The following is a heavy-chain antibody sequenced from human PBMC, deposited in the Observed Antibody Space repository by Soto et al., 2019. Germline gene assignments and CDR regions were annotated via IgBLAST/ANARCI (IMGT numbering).Heavy chain of an antibody. V-gene: IGHV3-21*01. CDR2: ISGYSTKI. J-gene: IGHJ6*02. D-gene: IGHD6-13*01. Sequence: EVQLVESGGGLVKPGGSLRLSCAASGFTFSNYNLNWVRLAPGKGLEWVSSISGYSTKIYYADSVRGRFTISRDNAENSLYLQMNSVRAEDTAMYYCARESCAADTSGGCYGMDVWGQGTTVTVSS. CDR1: GFTFSNYN. CDR3: ARESCAADTSGGCYGMDV.